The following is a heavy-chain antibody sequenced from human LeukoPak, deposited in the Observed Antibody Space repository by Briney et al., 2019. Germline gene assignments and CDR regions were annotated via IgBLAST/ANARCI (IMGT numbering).Heavy chain of an antibody. CDR1: GFTVSSNY. J-gene: IGHJ4*02. V-gene: IGHV3-53*01. CDR3: ARGYYYDRSGFDY. Sequence: GGSLRLSCAASGFTVSSNYMSWVRQAPGKGLEWVSVIYSGGSTYYADSVKGRFTISRDNSKNTLYLQMNSLRAEDTAVYYCARGYYYDRSGFDYWGQGTLVTVSS. CDR2: IYSGGST. D-gene: IGHD3-22*01.